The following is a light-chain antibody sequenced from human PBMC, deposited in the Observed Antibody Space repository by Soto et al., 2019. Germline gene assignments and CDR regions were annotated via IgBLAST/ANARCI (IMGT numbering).Light chain of an antibody. CDR3: CSYAGSPYF. V-gene: IGLV2-11*01. J-gene: IGLJ1*01. CDR1: NSDIGAYNY. Sequence: QSALTQPRSVSGSPGQSVTISCTGTNSDIGAYNYVSWYQQHPGKAPKLMIFDVTKLPSGVPDRFSGSKSGNTASLTISGLQGEDEADYYCCSYAGSPYFFGTGTKLTVL. CDR2: DVT.